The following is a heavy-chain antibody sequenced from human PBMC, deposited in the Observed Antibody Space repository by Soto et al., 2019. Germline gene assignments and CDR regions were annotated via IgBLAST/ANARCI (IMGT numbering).Heavy chain of an antibody. V-gene: IGHV1-46*03. D-gene: IGHD6-19*01. J-gene: IGHJ3*02. Sequence: ASVKVSCKASGYTFTSYYRHWVRQAPGQRLEWIGIINPSGGSTSYAQKFQGRVTMTRDTSTSTVYMELSSLRSEDTAVYYCASSRGWLDAFDIWGQGTMVTVSS. CDR3: ASSRGWLDAFDI. CDR2: INPSGGST. CDR1: GYTFTSYY.